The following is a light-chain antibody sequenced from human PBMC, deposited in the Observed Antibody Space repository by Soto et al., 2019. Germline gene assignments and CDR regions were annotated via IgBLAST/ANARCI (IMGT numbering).Light chain of an antibody. Sequence: NFMLTQPHSVSESPGKTVTISCTRSSVSIASNYVQWYQQRPGSAPTTLIYENHQRPSGVPGRFSGSIDSSSSSASLTISGLKTEDEADYYCQSYDSTNHVVFGGGTKVTVL. CDR3: QSYDSTNHVV. CDR2: ENH. J-gene: IGLJ2*01. CDR1: SVSIASNY. V-gene: IGLV6-57*04.